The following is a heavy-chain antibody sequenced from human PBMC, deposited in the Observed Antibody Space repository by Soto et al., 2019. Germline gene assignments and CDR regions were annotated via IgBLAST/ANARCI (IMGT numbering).Heavy chain of an antibody. CDR2: IIPRSATS. Sequence: QVQLVQSGAEVKKPGSSVKVSCKASGDTFSTYTITWMRQAPGQGLEWMGGIIPRSATSNYAQKFQGRVTITADESTGTAYMELSSLRSEDTAVYYCAREGLVLVPPTVNSDYYYYAMDVWGQGTTVTVSS. J-gene: IGHJ6*02. CDR3: AREGLVLVPPTVNSDYYYYAMDV. CDR1: GDTFSTYT. V-gene: IGHV1-69*12. D-gene: IGHD2-2*01.